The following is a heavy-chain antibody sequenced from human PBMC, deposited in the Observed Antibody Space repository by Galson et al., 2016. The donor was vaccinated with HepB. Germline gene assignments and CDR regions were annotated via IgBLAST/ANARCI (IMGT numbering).Heavy chain of an antibody. Sequence: SETLSLTCAVSGGSISRSNWWSWVRQPPGKGLEWIGEIYHTGSTNYNPSLKSRVTISVDKSKNQFSLKLNSVTAADTAVYYCARRTTTPSWFEPWGQGTLVTVSS. D-gene: IGHD4-17*01. CDR2: IYHTGST. CDR1: GGSISRSNW. J-gene: IGHJ5*02. CDR3: ARRTTTPSWFEP. V-gene: IGHV4-4*02.